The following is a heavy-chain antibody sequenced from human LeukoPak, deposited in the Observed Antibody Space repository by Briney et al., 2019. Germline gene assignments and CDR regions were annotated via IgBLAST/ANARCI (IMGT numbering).Heavy chain of an antibody. CDR2: INGSGGST. Sequence: GGSLRLSCAASGFTFSSYAMSWVRQAPGKGLEWFSGINGSGGSTYYADSVKGRFTISRDNSKNTLYLQMNGLRAEDTAVYYCAKRIQSAMATGYWGQGTLVTVSS. V-gene: IGHV3-23*01. D-gene: IGHD5-18*01. J-gene: IGHJ4*02. CDR1: GFTFSSYA. CDR3: AKRIQSAMATGY.